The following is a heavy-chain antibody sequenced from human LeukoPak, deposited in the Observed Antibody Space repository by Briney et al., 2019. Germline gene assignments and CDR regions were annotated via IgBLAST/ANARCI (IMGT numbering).Heavy chain of an antibody. CDR1: GFTFSAYS. CDR3: ARDQAYSFDY. CDR2: IGSSSSPI. D-gene: IGHD4-11*01. Sequence: AGGSLRLSCAASGFTFSAYSMNWVRQAPEKGLKWVSYIGSSSSPIYYADSVKGRFTISRDNAKNSLYLQMDSLRAEDTAVYYCARDQAYSFDYWGQGTLVTVSS. V-gene: IGHV3-48*01. J-gene: IGHJ4*02.